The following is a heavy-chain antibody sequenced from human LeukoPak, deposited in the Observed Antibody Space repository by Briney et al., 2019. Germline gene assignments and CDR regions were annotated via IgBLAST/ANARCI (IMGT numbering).Heavy chain of an antibody. CDR2: INPDSGFT. CDR3: APTAEAYTSWWKV. J-gene: IGHJ4*02. D-gene: IGHD3-16*01. V-gene: IGHV1-2*02. CDR1: GYKLTDDY. Sequence: ASVKVSCKASGYKLTDDYMHRVQQAPGQGLEFMGWINPDSGFTNYAQKFKGRVTMTRDTSISTAYLEVRSLTSDDTAVYYCAPTAEAYTSWWKVWGQGTLVTISS.